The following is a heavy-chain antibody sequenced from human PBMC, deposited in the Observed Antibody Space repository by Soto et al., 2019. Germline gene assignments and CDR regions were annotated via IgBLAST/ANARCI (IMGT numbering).Heavy chain of an antibody. D-gene: IGHD6-13*01. CDR3: ASSRYSSSWYDY. CDR1: GFTFSSYS. V-gene: IGHV3-21*01. Sequence: GGSLRLSCAASGFTFSSYSMNWVRQAPGKGLEWVSSISSSSSYIYYADSVKGRFTISRDNAKNSLYLQMNSLRAEDTAVYYCASSRYSSSWYDYWGQGTLVTVSS. J-gene: IGHJ4*02. CDR2: ISSSSSYI.